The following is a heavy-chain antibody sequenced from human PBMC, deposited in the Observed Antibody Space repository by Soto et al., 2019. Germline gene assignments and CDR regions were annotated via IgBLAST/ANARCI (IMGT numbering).Heavy chain of an antibody. V-gene: IGHV3-30*18. D-gene: IGHD3-10*01. CDR1: GFSFSRYG. CDR3: AKGSNGHSDYGVII. Sequence: QVQLVESGGGVVQAGRSLRLSCAASGFSFSRYGMHWVRQAPGKGLEWVAEISSDGSNKNYADSVKGRFTISRDISKDTLYLQMNSLRAEDTAVYYCAKGSNGHSDYGVIIWGQGTLVTVSS. J-gene: IGHJ4*02. CDR2: ISSDGSNK.